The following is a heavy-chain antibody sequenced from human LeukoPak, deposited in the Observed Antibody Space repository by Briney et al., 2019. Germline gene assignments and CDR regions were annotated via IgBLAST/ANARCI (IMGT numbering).Heavy chain of an antibody. D-gene: IGHD3-3*01. V-gene: IGHV1-18*01. CDR2: ISAYNGNT. Sequence: ASVKVSCKASGYTFTSYGISWVRQAPGQGLEWMGWISAYNGNTNYAQKLQGRVTMTTDTSTSTAYMELRSLRSEDTAVYYCARGSYDFWSGYPWAFDIWGQGTMVTVSS. CDR1: GYTFTSYG. J-gene: IGHJ3*02. CDR3: ARGSYDFWSGYPWAFDI.